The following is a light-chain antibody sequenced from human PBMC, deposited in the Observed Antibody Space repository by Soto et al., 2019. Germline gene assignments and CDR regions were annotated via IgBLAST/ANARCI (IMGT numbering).Light chain of an antibody. J-gene: IGKJ2*01. V-gene: IGKV3-20*01. Sequence: ESMLTHSPGTLSLSPGERATLSCRASQSVSTRYLAWYQQKPGQAPRLLIYGASIRATGIPDRFSGSGSGTDFTLTISRLEPEDFAVYYCHQFGSSPPAFTFGQGTKLEI. CDR1: QSVSTRY. CDR2: GAS. CDR3: HQFGSSPPAFT.